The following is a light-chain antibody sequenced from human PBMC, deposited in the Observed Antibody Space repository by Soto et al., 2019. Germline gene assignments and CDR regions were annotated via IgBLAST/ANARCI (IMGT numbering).Light chain of an antibody. CDR3: HKYGSSHWK. Sequence: DILLTQSPGTLSLSPGEIATLSCSSSQTISSARLAWFQQKPGQAPRILIYGDYSRAPGIQDRFSGSGSEKDFTITITRMEYEDFAVYSCHKYGSSHWKVGQGTKVDIK. CDR1: QTISSAR. CDR2: GDY. J-gene: IGKJ1*01. V-gene: IGKV3-20*01.